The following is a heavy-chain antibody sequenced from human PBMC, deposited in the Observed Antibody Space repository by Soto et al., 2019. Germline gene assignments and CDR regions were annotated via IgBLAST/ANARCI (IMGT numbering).Heavy chain of an antibody. V-gene: IGHV1-2*02. D-gene: IGHD6-19*01. J-gene: IGHJ6*02. Sequence: ASVKVSCKASGYTFTGYYMHWVRQAPGQGLEWMGWINPNSGGTNYAQKFQGRVTMTRDTSISTAYMELSRLRSDDTAVCYCARGSSGWYAQIYYYYGMDVWGQGTTVTVS. CDR3: ARGSSGWYAQIYYYYGMDV. CDR2: INPNSGGT. CDR1: GYTFTGYY.